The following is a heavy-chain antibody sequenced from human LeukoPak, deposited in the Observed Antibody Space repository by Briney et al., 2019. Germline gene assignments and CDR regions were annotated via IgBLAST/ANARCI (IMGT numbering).Heavy chain of an antibody. CDR3: TRPRGSSGSYGY. D-gene: IGHD6-25*01. V-gene: IGHV1-69*06. J-gene: IGHJ4*02. Sequence: PWASVKVSCKASGGTFRNYAISWVRQAPGQGLEWMGRITPTFDTANYAQKFQGRVTITADTSTTTAYMELSSLRSEDTAVYYCTRPRGSSGSYGYWGQGTLVTVSS. CDR1: GGTFRNYA. CDR2: ITPTFDTA.